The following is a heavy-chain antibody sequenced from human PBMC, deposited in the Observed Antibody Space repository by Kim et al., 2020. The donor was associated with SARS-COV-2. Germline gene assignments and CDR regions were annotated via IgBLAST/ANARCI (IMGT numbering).Heavy chain of an antibody. Sequence: TYKTYAEPVKGRFPISRDNAKNTVDLQMNSLRVEDTAVYYCARAREKSFDYWGQGTLVTVSS. CDR3: ARAREKSFDY. J-gene: IGHJ4*02. V-gene: IGHV3-33*01. CDR2: TYK.